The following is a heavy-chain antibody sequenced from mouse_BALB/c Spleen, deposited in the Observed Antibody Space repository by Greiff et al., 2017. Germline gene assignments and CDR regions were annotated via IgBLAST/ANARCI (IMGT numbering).Heavy chain of an antibody. CDR1: GYSITSDYA. CDR2: ISYSGST. J-gene: IGHJ4*01. D-gene: IGHD2-4*01. V-gene: IGHV3-2*02. Sequence: EVKLVESGPGLVKPSQSLSLTCTVTGYSITSDYAWNWIRQFPGNKLEWMGYISYSGSTSYNPSLKSRISITRDTSKNQFFLQLNSVTTEDTATYYCATIYDYDGGYWGQGTSVTVSS. CDR3: ATIYDYDGGY.